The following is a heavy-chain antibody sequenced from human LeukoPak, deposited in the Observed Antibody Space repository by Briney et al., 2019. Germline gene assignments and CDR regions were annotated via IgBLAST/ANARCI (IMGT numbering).Heavy chain of an antibody. D-gene: IGHD3-16*01. V-gene: IGHV4-39*07. CDR1: GGSISSSNYY. J-gene: IGHJ5*02. Sequence: PSETLSLTCTVSGGSISSSNYYWGWIRQPPGKGLEWIGSIYYSGSTYYDPSLKIRVTISIDTSKNQFSLKLSSVTAADTAVYYCARVSWGPYNWFDPWGQGTMVTVSS. CDR2: IYYSGST. CDR3: ARVSWGPYNWFDP.